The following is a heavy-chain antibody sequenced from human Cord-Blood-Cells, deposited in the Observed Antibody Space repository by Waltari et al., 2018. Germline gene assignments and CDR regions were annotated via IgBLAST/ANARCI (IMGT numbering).Heavy chain of an antibody. Sequence: QMQLVQPGAEVKKTRSSVKVACKASAGNFSSHAISWARQAPGPGLEWMGGIIPIVGTANYAQKFQGRVTITADESTSTAYMELSSLRSEDTAVYYCARDQYCGGDCYAFDIWGQGTMVTVSS. J-gene: IGHJ3*02. CDR3: ARDQYCGGDCYAFDI. V-gene: IGHV1-69*01. CDR1: AGNFSSHA. CDR2: IIPIVGTA. D-gene: IGHD2-21*02.